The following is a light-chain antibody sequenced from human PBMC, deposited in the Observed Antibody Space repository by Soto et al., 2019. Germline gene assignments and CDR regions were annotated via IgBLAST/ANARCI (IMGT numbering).Light chain of an antibody. CDR2: DFS. J-gene: IGKJ4*01. CDR3: QQYNSWPLT. V-gene: IGKV3-11*01. CDR1: QSVSGY. Sequence: EIVLTQSPATLSLPPGERATLSCRASQSVSGYFAWYQQKPGQAPRLLIYDFSNRAPGIPARFSGSWSGTDFTLTISSLQSEDFAVYYCQQYNSWPLTFGGGTKVDIK.